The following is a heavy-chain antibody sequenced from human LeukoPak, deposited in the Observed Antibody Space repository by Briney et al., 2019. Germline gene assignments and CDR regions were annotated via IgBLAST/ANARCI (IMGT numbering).Heavy chain of an antibody. J-gene: IGHJ4*02. CDR3: ARRNDPYYFDY. CDR1: GGSISSGDYY. D-gene: IGHD3-16*01. Sequence: TSETLSLTCTVSGGSISSGDYYWSRIRQPPGKGLEWIGYIYYSGSSFYNPSLKSRLTLSVDTSKNHFSLNLSSVTAADTAVYYCARRNDPYYFDYWGQGTLVTVSS. V-gene: IGHV4-30-4*08. CDR2: IYYSGSS.